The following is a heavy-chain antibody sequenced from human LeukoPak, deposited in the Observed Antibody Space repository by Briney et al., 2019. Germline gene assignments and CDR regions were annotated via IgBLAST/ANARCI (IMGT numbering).Heavy chain of an antibody. Sequence: KPSETLSLTCTVSGGSISSSSYYWGWIRQPPGKGLEWIGSIYYSGSTYYNPSLKSRVTISVDTSKNQFSLKLSSVTAADTAVYYCARGTYYYDSSAADAFDIWGQGTMVTVSS. J-gene: IGHJ3*02. CDR3: ARGTYYYDSSAADAFDI. CDR2: IYYSGST. CDR1: GGSISSSSYY. V-gene: IGHV4-39*07. D-gene: IGHD3-22*01.